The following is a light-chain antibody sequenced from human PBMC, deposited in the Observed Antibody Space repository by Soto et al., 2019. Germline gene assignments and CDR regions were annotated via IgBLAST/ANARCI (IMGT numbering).Light chain of an antibody. CDR3: QQSYSTSIT. CDR1: QGISNY. J-gene: IGKJ5*01. V-gene: IGKV1-27*01. Sequence: DIQMTQSPSSLSASVGDRVTITCRASQGISNYLAWYQQKPGQVPKLLIYVASTLQSGVPSRFSGRGSGTDFTLTISSLQPEDFASYYCQQSYSTSITVGQGTRLEIK. CDR2: VAS.